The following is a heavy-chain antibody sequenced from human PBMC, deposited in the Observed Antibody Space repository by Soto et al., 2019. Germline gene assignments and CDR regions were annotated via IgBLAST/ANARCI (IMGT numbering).Heavy chain of an antibody. CDR2: IIPIFETA. Sequence: QVQLVQSGAELRKPGSSVKVSCKASGGTFSDSTINWVRQAPGQRLEWMGGIIPIFETANYAEKFQGRVTITADESTSTSFMEVSSLRSEDTAVYYCARNGTLTGYSYGMDVWGQGTMVTVSS. CDR3: ARNGTLTGYSYGMDV. D-gene: IGHD1-1*01. CDR1: GGTFSDST. J-gene: IGHJ6*02. V-gene: IGHV1-69*01.